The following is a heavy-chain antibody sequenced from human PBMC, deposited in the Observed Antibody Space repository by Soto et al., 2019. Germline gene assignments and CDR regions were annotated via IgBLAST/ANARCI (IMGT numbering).Heavy chain of an antibody. D-gene: IGHD3-10*01. J-gene: IGHJ2*01. CDR1: GYTFTSYG. CDR3: ARDRGYFDI. Sequence: QVQLVQSGAEVKKPGASVKVSCKASGYTFTSYGISWVRQAPGQGLEWMGWISAYNGNTNYAQTLQGRVTMTTEQSTSTAYMELRRLRSDATAVYYCARDRGYFDIWGRGTMVTVSS. CDR2: ISAYNGNT. V-gene: IGHV1-18*01.